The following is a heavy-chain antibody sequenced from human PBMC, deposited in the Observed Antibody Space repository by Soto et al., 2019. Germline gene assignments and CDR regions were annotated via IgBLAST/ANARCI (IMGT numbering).Heavy chain of an antibody. D-gene: IGHD2-21*02. V-gene: IGHV3-23*01. CDR3: AKRGRGNSES. CDR2: ISGSGRST. Sequence: GGSLRLSCSSSGFSFDNYAMIFVRQAPGQGLEWVSAISGSGRSTYYADSVRGRFTISRDNSKNTVSLQMNSLRAEDTARYYCAKRGRGNSESWGQGTLVTVSS. CDR1: GFSFDNYA. J-gene: IGHJ5*02.